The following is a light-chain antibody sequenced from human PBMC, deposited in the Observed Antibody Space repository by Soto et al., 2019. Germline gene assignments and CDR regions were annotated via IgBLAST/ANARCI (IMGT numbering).Light chain of an antibody. V-gene: IGKV3-20*01. J-gene: IGKJ1*01. CDR3: QHYAGSPRT. CDR2: HAS. Sequence: EIVLTQSPGTLSLSPGERATLSCRASQNIGDTYLAWYQQKPGQAPRLLIHHASLRATGIPHRFSGSGSGTDFTLSISRLEPDDFAVYFCQHYAGSPRTFGEGTKVEI. CDR1: QNIGDTY.